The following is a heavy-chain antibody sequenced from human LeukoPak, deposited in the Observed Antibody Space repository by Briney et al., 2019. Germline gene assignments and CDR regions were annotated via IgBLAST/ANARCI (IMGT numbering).Heavy chain of an antibody. CDR1: GGSISSYY. D-gene: IGHD3-16*01. Sequence: PSETLSLTCTVSGGSISSYYWSWIRQPPGKGLEWIGYIYYSGSTNYDPSLKSRVTISVDTSKNQFSLKLTSVTAADTAVYYCARETSQKGAHYMDVWGKGTTVTISS. CDR2: IYYSGST. CDR3: ARETSQKGAHYMDV. V-gene: IGHV4-59*01. J-gene: IGHJ6*03.